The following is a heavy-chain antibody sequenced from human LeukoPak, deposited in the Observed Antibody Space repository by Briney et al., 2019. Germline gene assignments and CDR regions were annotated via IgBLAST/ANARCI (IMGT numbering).Heavy chain of an antibody. J-gene: IGHJ4*02. D-gene: IGHD2-2*01. CDR1: GFTFSTYA. Sequence: GGSLRLSCAASGFTFSTYAMNWVRQAPGEGLKWVSCITGDSAYIYYADSVKGRFTISRDNAKNSLYLQMNSLRAEDTAVYYRARYGVSSSTSYIDFWGQGTLVTASS. V-gene: IGHV3-21*01. CDR2: ITGDSAYI. CDR3: ARYGVSSSTSYIDF.